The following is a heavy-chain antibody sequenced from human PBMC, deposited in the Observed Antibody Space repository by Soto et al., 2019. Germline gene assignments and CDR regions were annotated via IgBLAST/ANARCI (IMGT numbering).Heavy chain of an antibody. Sequence: GGSLRLSCAASGFTFDDYAMHWVRQAPGKGLEWVSGISWNSGSIGYADSVKGRFTISRDNAKNSLYLQMNSLRAEDTALYYCAKTLIAAAGTGGFDYWGQGTLVTVSS. V-gene: IGHV3-9*01. D-gene: IGHD6-13*01. CDR3: AKTLIAAAGTGGFDY. CDR1: GFTFDDYA. J-gene: IGHJ4*02. CDR2: ISWNSGSI.